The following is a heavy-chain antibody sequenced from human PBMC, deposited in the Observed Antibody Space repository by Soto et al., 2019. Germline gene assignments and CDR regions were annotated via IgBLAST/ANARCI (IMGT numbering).Heavy chain of an antibody. Sequence: SETLSLTCTVSGGSISSSSYYWGWIRQPPGKGLEWIESIYYSGSTFYNPSLKSRVTISVDTSKNQFSLKLSSVTAAGTAVYYCARHFGPSSGWYYFDYWGQGTLVTSPQ. J-gene: IGHJ4*02. CDR3: ARHFGPSSGWYYFDY. CDR1: GGSISSSSYY. D-gene: IGHD6-19*01. CDR2: IYYSGST. V-gene: IGHV4-39*01.